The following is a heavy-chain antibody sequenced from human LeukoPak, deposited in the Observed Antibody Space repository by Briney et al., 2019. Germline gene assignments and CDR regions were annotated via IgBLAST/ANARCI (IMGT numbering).Heavy chain of an antibody. CDR2: IWYDGSNK. CDR1: GFTFSSYG. Sequence: QPGGSLRLSCAASGFTFSSYGMRWVRQAPGKGLEWVAVIWYDGSNKYYADSVKGRFTISRDNSKNTLYLQMNSTTAYDTAVDYCGRTETAGVSFDYWGQGTLVTVSS. V-gene: IGHV3-33*01. J-gene: IGHJ4*02. CDR3: GRTETAGVSFDY. D-gene: IGHD6-13*01.